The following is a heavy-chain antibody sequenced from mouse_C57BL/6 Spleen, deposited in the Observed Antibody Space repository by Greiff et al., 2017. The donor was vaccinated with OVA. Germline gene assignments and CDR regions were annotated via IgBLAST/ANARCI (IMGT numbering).Heavy chain of an antibody. CDR2: INPSNGGT. CDR1: GYTFTSYW. D-gene: IGHD1-1*01. CDR3: AREGGYLYYFDY. V-gene: IGHV1-53*01. Sequence: QVQLKQPGTELVKPGASVKLSCKASGYTFTSYWMHWVKQRPGQGLEWIGNINPSNGGTNYNEKFKSKATLTVDKSSSTAYMQLSSLTSEDSAVYYCAREGGYLYYFDYWGQGTTLTVSS. J-gene: IGHJ2*01.